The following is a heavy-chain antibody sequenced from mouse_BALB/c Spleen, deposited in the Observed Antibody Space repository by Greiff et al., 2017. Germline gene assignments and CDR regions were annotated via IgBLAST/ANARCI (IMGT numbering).Heavy chain of an antibody. CDR3: AREGLRLLYAMDY. J-gene: IGHJ4*01. CDR2: IDTSDSYT. Sequence: QVQLQQSGAELVMPGASVKMSCKASGYTFTDYWMHWVKQRPGQGLEWIGAIDTSDSYTSYNQKFKGKATLTVDESSSTAYMQLSSLTSEDSAVYYCAREGLRLLYAMDYWGQGTSVTVSS. D-gene: IGHD1-2*01. V-gene: IGHV1-69*01. CDR1: GYTFTDYW.